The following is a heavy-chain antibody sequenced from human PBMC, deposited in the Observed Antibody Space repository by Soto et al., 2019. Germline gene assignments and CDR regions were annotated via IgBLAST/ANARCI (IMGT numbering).Heavy chain of an antibody. D-gene: IGHD2-2*01. Sequence: PGGSLRLSCAASGFPFSSYAMSWVRQTPEKGLEWVAGISGGGNDRYYADFVQGRFTLSRDNSRNSLFLQMNSLRAEDTAVYYCARDPNLYCSGTDCYVYWGRGSLVTVSA. J-gene: IGHJ4*02. V-gene: IGHV3-23*01. CDR2: ISGGGNDR. CDR3: ARDPNLYCSGTDCYVY. CDR1: GFPFSSYA.